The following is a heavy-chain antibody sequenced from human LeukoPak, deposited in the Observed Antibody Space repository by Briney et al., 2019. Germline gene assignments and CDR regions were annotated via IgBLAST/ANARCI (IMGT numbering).Heavy chain of an antibody. Sequence: ASVKVSCKASGYTFTSYYMHWVRQAPGEGLEWMGIIDPTGGSTSYAQKFQGRVTMTRDTSTSTVYMELSSLRSEDTAVYYCARDHYHKIHSVMVTAPDYWGQGTLVIVSS. CDR1: GYTFTSYY. J-gene: IGHJ4*02. V-gene: IGHV1-46*01. D-gene: IGHD2-21*02. CDR2: IDPTGGST. CDR3: ARDHYHKIHSVMVTAPDY.